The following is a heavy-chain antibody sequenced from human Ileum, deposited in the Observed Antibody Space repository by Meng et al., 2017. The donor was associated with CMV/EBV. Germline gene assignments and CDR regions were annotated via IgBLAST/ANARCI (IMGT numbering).Heavy chain of an antibody. V-gene: IGHV4-39*07. J-gene: IGHJ4*02. D-gene: IGHD3-3*01. Sequence: VPGDSNNKSSDYWGWIRQSPGRGLEWIGSVYYRGNTYYNPSLKSRVTISVDTSKNQFSLNLRSVTAADTAVYYCARDHDFWSVAFDYWGQGTLVTVSS. CDR1: GDSNNKSSDY. CDR3: ARDHDFWSVAFDY. CDR2: VYYRGNT.